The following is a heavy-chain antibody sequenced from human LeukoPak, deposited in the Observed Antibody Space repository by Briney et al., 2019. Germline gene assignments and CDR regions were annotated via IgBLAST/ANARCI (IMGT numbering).Heavy chain of an antibody. V-gene: IGHV3-53*01. D-gene: IGHD6-13*01. J-gene: IGHJ4*02. CDR3: ASDRDSSTWSYY. Sequence: QPGGSLRLSCAASGLSVSAYYMSWVRQAPGKGLEWVSVIDSGGSGGSTYYADSVKGRFTISRDNSKNTPFLQMNSLRAEDTAVYYCASDRDSSTWSYYWGQGTLVTVSS. CDR1: GLSVSAYY. CDR2: IDSGGSGGST.